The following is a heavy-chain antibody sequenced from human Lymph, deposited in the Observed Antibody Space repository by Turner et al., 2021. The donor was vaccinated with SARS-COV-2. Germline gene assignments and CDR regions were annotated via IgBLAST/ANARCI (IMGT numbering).Heavy chain of an antibody. CDR1: GYTFTGYY. D-gene: IGHD3-3*01. CDR2: INPNSGGT. J-gene: IGHJ6*02. Sequence: QVQLVQSGAEVKKPGASVKVSFKAAGYTFTGYYMHWVRQAPGQGLEWMGWINPNSGGTNYAQKFQGRVTMTRDTSISTAYMELSRLRSDDTAVYYCARDVERYNDFWSGYSGGYGLDVWGQGTTVTVSS. CDR3: ARDVERYNDFWSGYSGGYGLDV. V-gene: IGHV1-2*02.